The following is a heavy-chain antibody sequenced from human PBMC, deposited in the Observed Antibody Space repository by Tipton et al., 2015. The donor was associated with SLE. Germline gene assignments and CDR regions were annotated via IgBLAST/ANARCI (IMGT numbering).Heavy chain of an antibody. Sequence: TLSLTCAVSDYSISSGYYWGWLRRPPGRGLEWIGNIYHGGITYYNPSLKSRVTISLDTSKNQFSLKVDSVTAADTAVYFCARESRYSSNWLNAFDVWGQGTMVTVSS. CDR2: IYHGGIT. CDR1: DYSISSGYY. D-gene: IGHD6-13*01. J-gene: IGHJ3*01. CDR3: ARESRYSSNWLNAFDV. V-gene: IGHV4-38-2*02.